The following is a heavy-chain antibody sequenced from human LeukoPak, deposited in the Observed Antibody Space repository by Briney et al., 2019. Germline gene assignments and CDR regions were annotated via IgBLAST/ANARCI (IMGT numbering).Heavy chain of an antibody. J-gene: IGHJ3*02. Sequence: GGSLRLSCAASGFTFSSSSMNWVRQAPGKGLEWVSSISSSSSYIYYADSVKGRFTISGDNAKNSLYLQMNSLRAEDTAVYYCARDVVVVVAATPAFDIWGQGTMVTVSS. CDR1: GFTFSSSS. CDR2: ISSSSSYI. D-gene: IGHD2-15*01. V-gene: IGHV3-21*01. CDR3: ARDVVVVVAATPAFDI.